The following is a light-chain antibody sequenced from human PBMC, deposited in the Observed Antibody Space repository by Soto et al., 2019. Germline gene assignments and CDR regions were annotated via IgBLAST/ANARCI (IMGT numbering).Light chain of an antibody. J-gene: IGLJ2*01. Sequence: QSALTQPPSASGSPGQSVTISCTGTSSDVGGYNYASWYQQHPGKAPKLMIYEVSKRPSGVPDRFSGSKSGNTASLTVSGLQAEDEADYYCSSYAGSNIVVFGGGTKVTVL. CDR1: SSDVGGYNY. V-gene: IGLV2-8*01. CDR3: SSYAGSNIVV. CDR2: EVS.